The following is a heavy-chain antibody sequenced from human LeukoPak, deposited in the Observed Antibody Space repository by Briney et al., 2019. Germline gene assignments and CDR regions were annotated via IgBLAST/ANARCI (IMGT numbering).Heavy chain of an antibody. CDR1: GFTFSSYG. J-gene: IGHJ4*02. CDR2: ISGSAVST. D-gene: IGHD4-23*01. Sequence: GGTLRLSCAASGFTFSSYGMSWVRQVPGKGLERVSAISGSAVSTYYADSVKGRFTISRDNSKNTLYLQMNSLRVEDTAVYYCAKAVPKAVVTPSFDYWGQGTLVTVSS. CDR3: AKAVPKAVVTPSFDY. V-gene: IGHV3-23*01.